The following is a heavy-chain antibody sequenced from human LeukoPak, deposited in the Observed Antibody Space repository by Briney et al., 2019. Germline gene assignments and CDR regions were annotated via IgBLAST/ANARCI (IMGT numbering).Heavy chain of an antibody. CDR2: ISSSGTTI. CDR1: GFMFSNYE. Sequence: GGSLRLSCEASGFMFSNYEMNWVRQAPGKGLEWVSCISSSGTTIYYADSVKGRFTISRDKAKSSLYLQMNSLRAEDTAVYYCARDPSASGFDTFHNYGTHVWARKTTVTVYS. J-gene: IGHJ6*02. CDR3: ARDPSASGFDTFHNYGTHV. D-gene: IGHD3-10*01. V-gene: IGHV3-48*03.